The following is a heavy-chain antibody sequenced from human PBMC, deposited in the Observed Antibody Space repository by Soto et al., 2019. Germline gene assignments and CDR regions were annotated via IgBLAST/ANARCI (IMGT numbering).Heavy chain of an antibody. D-gene: IGHD5-18*01. Sequence: EVQLVESGGGLVQPGGSLKLSCAASGFAFSDSASGFAFSDSAIHWVRQASGKGLEWIGRIRGKRGNDGTAYAASVKGRVTISRDDSKTTTYLQMNSLKIADTAVDYCSRRRNWTALDPLAYWGQGTLVTVSS. J-gene: IGHJ4*02. CDR1: GFAFSDSASGFAFSDSA. V-gene: IGHV3-73*02. CDR2: IRGKRGNDGT. CDR3: SRRRNWTALDPLAY.